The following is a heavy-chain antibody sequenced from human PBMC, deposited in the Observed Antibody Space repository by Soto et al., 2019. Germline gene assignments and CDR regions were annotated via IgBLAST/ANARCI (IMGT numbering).Heavy chain of an antibody. V-gene: IGHV4-61*01. Sequence: QVQLQESGPGLVKPSETLSLTCTVSGGSVSSDSHYWSWIRQTPGKGREWIGYVYNTGSTNFNPSLKSRVTMSIDVSKKQFSLRLSSVTAADTAVYYCAGMFYNTSGWALDNWGQGALVAVSS. J-gene: IGHJ4*02. D-gene: IGHD3-22*01. CDR3: AGMFYNTSGWALDN. CDR1: GGSVSSDSHY. CDR2: VYNTGST.